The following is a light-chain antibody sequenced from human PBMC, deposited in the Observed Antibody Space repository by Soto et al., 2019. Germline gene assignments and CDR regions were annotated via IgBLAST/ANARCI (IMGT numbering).Light chain of an antibody. Sequence: EIVLTQSPATLSLSPGERATLSCRASQSISTYLAWYQQKPGQAPRLLIYDASNRATGIPARFSGSGSGTDFTLTISSLEPEDFAVYYCQQRSSWPPRRYTFGQGTRLEIK. CDR3: QQRSSWPPRRYT. CDR1: QSISTY. J-gene: IGKJ2*01. CDR2: DAS. V-gene: IGKV3-11*01.